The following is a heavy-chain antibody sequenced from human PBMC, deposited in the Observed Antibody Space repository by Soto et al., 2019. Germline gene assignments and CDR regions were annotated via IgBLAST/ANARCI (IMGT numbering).Heavy chain of an antibody. CDR2: VSSDGRDK. CDR3: ARDDRSSGPFDY. D-gene: IGHD6-19*01. CDR1: GFSFSSYW. J-gene: IGHJ4*02. Sequence: EVQLEESGGGLVQPGGSLRLSCAASGFSFSSYWMSWVRQAPGKGPEWVAIVSSDGRDKTYAESVKGRFTISRDNAENSLFLQMNSLRADDTAVYYCARDDRSSGPFDYWGQGALVTVSS. V-gene: IGHV3-7*01.